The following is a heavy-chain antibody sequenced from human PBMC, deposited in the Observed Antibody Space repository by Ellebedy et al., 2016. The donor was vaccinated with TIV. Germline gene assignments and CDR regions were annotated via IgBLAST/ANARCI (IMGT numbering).Heavy chain of an antibody. V-gene: IGHV4-39*01. CDR2: IYYSGST. D-gene: IGHD4-17*01. J-gene: IGHJ4*02. CDR3: ARGEYGDYYFAY. Sequence: SETLSLTXTVSGGSISSSSYYWGWIRQPPGKGLEWIGSIYYSGSTYYNPSLKSRVTISVDTSKNQFSLKLRSVTTADTAVYYCARGEYGDYYFAYWGQGTLVSVSS. CDR1: GGSISSSSYY.